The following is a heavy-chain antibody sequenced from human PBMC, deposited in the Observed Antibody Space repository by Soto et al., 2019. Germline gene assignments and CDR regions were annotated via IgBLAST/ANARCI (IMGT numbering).Heavy chain of an antibody. J-gene: IGHJ4*02. CDR1: GFTVSSNY. D-gene: IGHD2-15*01. CDR3: AVDIEVTGMGHYYFDY. V-gene: IGHV3-66*01. CDR2: IYADGTT. Sequence: GGSLRLSCAASGFTVSSNYISWVRQAPGKGLEWVSVIYADGTTYYADSVKDRSTISRDNSKNTVSLQMSSLRAEDTAVYYCAVDIEVTGMGHYYFDYWGQGALVTVSS.